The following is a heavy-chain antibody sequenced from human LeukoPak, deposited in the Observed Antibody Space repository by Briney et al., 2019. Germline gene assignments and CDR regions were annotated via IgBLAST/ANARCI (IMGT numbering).Heavy chain of an antibody. CDR3: ARTVLASLDAFDI. CDR2: IYTSGST. CDR1: GGSISSYC. J-gene: IGHJ3*02. Sequence: PSETLSLTCTVSGGSISSYCWSWIRQPAGKGLEWIGRIYTSGSTNYNPSLKSRVTISVDKSKNQFSLKLSSVTAADTAVYYCARTVLASLDAFDIWGQGTMVTVSS. D-gene: IGHD3-3*02. V-gene: IGHV4-4*07.